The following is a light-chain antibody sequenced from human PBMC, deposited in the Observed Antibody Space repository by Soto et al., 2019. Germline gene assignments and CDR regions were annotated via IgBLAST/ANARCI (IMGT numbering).Light chain of an antibody. V-gene: IGLV2-14*01. CDR3: SSFTNRSTLL. Sequence: SVLTQPASVSGSPGQSITISCTGTSSDFGYYNYVSWYQQHPGKAPKLLIYEVSNRPSGVSNRFSGSKSGNAASLTISGLQAADEADYYCSSFTNRSTLLFGGGTKLTVL. CDR2: EVS. CDR1: SSDFGYYNY. J-gene: IGLJ2*01.